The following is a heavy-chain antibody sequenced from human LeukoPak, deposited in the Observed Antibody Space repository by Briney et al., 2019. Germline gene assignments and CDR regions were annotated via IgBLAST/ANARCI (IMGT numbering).Heavy chain of an antibody. J-gene: IGHJ4*02. CDR2: INPNSGGT. V-gene: IGHV1-2*02. CDR1: GYTFTGYY. CDR3: ARVPNYYDSSGYYMSFDY. D-gene: IGHD3-22*01. Sequence: ASVKVSCKASGYTFTGYYMHWVRQAPGQGLEWMGWINPNSGGTNYAQKFQGRVTMTRDTSISTAYMELSRLRSDDTAVYYCARVPNYYDSSGYYMSFDYWGQGTLVTVSS.